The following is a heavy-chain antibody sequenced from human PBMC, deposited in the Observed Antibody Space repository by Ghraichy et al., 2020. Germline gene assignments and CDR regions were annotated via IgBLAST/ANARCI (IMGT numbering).Heavy chain of an antibody. CDR2: ISSSSSTI. Sequence: GGSLRLSCAASGFTFSSYSMNWVRQAPGKGLEWVSYISSSSSTIYYADSVKGRFTISRDNAKNSLYLQMNSLRDEDTAVYYCARGGRGAGTIAAAGNSFDYWGQGTLVTVSS. CDR3: ARGGRGAGTIAAAGNSFDY. V-gene: IGHV3-48*02. D-gene: IGHD6-13*01. J-gene: IGHJ4*02. CDR1: GFTFSSYS.